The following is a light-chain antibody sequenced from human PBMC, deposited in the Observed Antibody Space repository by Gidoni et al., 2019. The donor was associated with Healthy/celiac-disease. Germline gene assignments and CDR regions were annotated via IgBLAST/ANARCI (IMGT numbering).Light chain of an antibody. Sequence: DIQMTQSPSTLSASVGDRVTITCRASQSISSWLAWYQQKPGKAPKLLIYKASSLESGVPSRFSGSGSGTEFTLTISSLQPDDFATYYCQQYNSYWTFXXXTKVEIK. CDR2: KAS. CDR1: QSISSW. J-gene: IGKJ1*01. CDR3: QQYNSYWT. V-gene: IGKV1-5*03.